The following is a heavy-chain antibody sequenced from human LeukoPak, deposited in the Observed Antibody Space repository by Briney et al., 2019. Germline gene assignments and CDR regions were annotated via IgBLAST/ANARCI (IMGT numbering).Heavy chain of an antibody. CDR1: GFTFSSYE. J-gene: IGHJ4*02. CDR3: AQDLAWGAFDH. Sequence: QPGGSLRLSCAASGFTFSSYEMNWVRQAPGKGLEWVSGISPSGGGTYYADSVKGRFTISRDDSKNTLSLQMNSLRVEDTAVYYCAQDLAWGAFDHWGQGTLVTVSS. D-gene: IGHD7-27*01. CDR2: ISPSGGGT. V-gene: IGHV3-23*01.